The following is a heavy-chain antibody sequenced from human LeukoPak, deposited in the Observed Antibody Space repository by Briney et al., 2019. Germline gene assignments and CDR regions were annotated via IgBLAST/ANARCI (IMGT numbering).Heavy chain of an antibody. Sequence: GGSLRLSCAASGFTFSSYSMNWVRQAPGKGLEWVSSISSSSSYIYYADSVKGRFTISRDNAENSLYLQMNSLRAEDTAVYYCARAIPHYYDSSGYQTLGFDCWGQGTLVTVSS. CDR3: ARAIPHYYDSSGYQTLGFDC. CDR2: ISSSSSYI. D-gene: IGHD3-22*01. J-gene: IGHJ4*02. CDR1: GFTFSSYS. V-gene: IGHV3-21*01.